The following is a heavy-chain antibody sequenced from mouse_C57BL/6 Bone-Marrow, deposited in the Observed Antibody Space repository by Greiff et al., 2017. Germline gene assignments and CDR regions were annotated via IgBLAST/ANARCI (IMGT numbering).Heavy chain of an antibody. D-gene: IGHD1-1*01. J-gene: IGHJ1*03. V-gene: IGHV1-72*01. Sequence: QVQLQQPGAELVKPGASVKLSCKASGYTFTSYWMHWVKQRPGRGLEWIGRIDPNSGGTKYNEKFKSKGTLTVDKPSSTAYMHLSSLTSEDSAVYYCARASTTVVDWYFDVWGKGTTVTVSS. CDR2: IDPNSGGT. CDR3: ARASTTVVDWYFDV. CDR1: GYTFTSYW.